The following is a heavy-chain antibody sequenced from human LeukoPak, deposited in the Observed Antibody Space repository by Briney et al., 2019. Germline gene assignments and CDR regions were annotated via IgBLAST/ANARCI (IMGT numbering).Heavy chain of an antibody. J-gene: IGHJ6*02. CDR1: GFTFSSYA. CDR2: INHRGSST. Sequence: GGSLRLSCAASGFTFSSYAMSWVRQAPGKGPEWISAINHRGSSTYYTDSVKGRFTISRDNSKNTLYLQMNSLRAEDTAVYHCAKNKDYCSSSTCYYQNGMGVWGQGTTVAVSS. CDR3: AKNKDYCSSSTCYYQNGMGV. D-gene: IGHD2-2*01. V-gene: IGHV3-23*01.